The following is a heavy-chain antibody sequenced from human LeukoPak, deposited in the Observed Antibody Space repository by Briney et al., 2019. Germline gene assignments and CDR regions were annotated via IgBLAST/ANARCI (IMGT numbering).Heavy chain of an antibody. CDR3: ARGSRYFDWLLYGDFDY. CDR2: ISAYNGNT. CDR1: GYTFTSYG. D-gene: IGHD3-9*01. V-gene: IGHV1-18*04. Sequence: ASVKVSCKASGYTFTSYGIIWVRQAPGQGLEWMGWISAYNGNTNYAQKFQGRVTMTTDTSTSTAYMELRSLRSDDTAVYYCARGSRYFDWLLYGDFDYWGQGTLSPSPQ. J-gene: IGHJ4*02.